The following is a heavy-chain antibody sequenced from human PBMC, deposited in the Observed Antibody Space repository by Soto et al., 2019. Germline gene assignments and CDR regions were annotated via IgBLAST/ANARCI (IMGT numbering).Heavy chain of an antibody. J-gene: IGHJ4*02. Sequence: SETLSLTCTVSGGSISSGDYYWSWIRQPPGKGLEWIGYIYYSGSTYYNPSLKSRVTISVDTSKNQFSLKLSSVTAADTAVYYCARVTYYDFWSGYHFDYWGQGTLVTVSS. CDR1: GGSISSGDYY. V-gene: IGHV4-30-4*01. CDR3: ARVTYYDFWSGYHFDY. CDR2: IYYSGST. D-gene: IGHD3-3*01.